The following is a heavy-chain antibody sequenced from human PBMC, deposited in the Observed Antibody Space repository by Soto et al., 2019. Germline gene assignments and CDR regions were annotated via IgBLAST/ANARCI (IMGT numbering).Heavy chain of an antibody. CDR3: ARRRRSSIPYYYYGMDV. CDR1: GYSFTSYW. D-gene: IGHD6-13*01. V-gene: IGHV5-51*01. J-gene: IGHJ6*02. Sequence: PGESLKISCKGSGYSFTSYWIGWVRQMPGKGLEWMGIIYPGDSDTRYSPSFQGQVTISADKSISTAYLQWSSLKASATAMYYCARRRRSSIPYYYYGMDVWGQGTTVTVSS. CDR2: IYPGDSDT.